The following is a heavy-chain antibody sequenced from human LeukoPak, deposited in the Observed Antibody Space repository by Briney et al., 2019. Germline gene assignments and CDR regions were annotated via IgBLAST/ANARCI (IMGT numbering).Heavy chain of an antibody. V-gene: IGHV3-21*01. Sequence: GGSLRLSCAASGFTFSSYSMNWVRQAPGKGLEWVSSISSSSSYIYYADSVKGRFTISRDNAKNSLHLQMNSLRAEDTAVYYCARDRRIAVAGYFDYWGQGTLVTVSS. D-gene: IGHD6-19*01. CDR3: ARDRRIAVAGYFDY. J-gene: IGHJ4*02. CDR2: ISSSSSYI. CDR1: GFTFSSYS.